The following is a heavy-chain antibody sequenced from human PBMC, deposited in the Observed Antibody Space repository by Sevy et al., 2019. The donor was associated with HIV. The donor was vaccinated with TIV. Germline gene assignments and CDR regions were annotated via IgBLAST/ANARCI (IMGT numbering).Heavy chain of an antibody. J-gene: IGHJ4*02. V-gene: IGHV1-2*02. CDR2: INPNSGGSGGT. CDR1: GYTFTGYY. Sequence: ASVKVSCKASGYTFTGYYIHWVRQAPGQGLEWMGWINPNSGGSGGTNYAQKFKGRVTMTGDTSISTAYMELSSLGSEDTAVFYCAGTKDYYDNSGDPFDYWGQGTLVTVSS. D-gene: IGHD3-22*01. CDR3: AGTKDYYDNSGDPFDY.